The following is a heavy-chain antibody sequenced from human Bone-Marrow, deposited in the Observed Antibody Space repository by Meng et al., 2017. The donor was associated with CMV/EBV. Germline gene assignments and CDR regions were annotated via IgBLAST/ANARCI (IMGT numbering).Heavy chain of an antibody. CDR2: ISSSGSTI. D-gene: IGHD4-17*01. CDR1: GFTFDDYA. J-gene: IGHJ6*02. V-gene: IGHV3-11*01. CDR3: ASGTTVTTFYYYYGMDV. Sequence: GGSLRLSCAASGFTFDDYAMHWVRQAPGKGLEWVSYISSSGSTIYYADSVKGRFTISRDNAKNSLYLQMNSLRAEDTAVYYCASGTTVTTFYYYYGMDVWGQGTTVTVSS.